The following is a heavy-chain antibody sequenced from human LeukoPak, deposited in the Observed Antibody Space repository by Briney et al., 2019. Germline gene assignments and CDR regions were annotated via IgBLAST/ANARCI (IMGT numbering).Heavy chain of an antibody. J-gene: IGHJ4*02. Sequence: GGSLRLSCAAPGFSFSSSGMHWVRQAPGKGPEWVAFTRFDDSYKAYGDSVKGRFTISRDNSKNTVSLQMNSLKPEDTALYYCVKDIRRGYNFGYDQFAYWGQGTLVTVSS. CDR1: GFSFSSSG. CDR3: VKDIRRGYNFGYDQFAY. CDR2: TRFDDSYK. D-gene: IGHD5-18*01. V-gene: IGHV3-30*02.